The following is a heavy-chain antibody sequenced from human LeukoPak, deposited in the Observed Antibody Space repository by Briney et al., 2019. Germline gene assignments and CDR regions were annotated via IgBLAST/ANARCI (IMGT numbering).Heavy chain of an antibody. CDR3: AKAQRSGYSYGNYFDN. V-gene: IGHV3-23*01. Sequence: PRGSLTLTCAASGFTFGNYAMSWVRQAPGKGLEWVSAISGGGGGTFYADSVNGRLTISRDTSENTLFLQMNSLRAEDTAVYYCAKAQRSGYSYGNYFDNWGQGNLVTVSS. J-gene: IGHJ4*02. CDR2: ISGGGGGT. CDR1: GFTFGNYA. D-gene: IGHD5-18*01.